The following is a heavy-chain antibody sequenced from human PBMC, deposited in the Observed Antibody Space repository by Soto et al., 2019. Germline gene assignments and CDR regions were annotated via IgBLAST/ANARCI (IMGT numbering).Heavy chain of an antibody. D-gene: IGHD6-13*01. J-gene: IGHJ4*02. CDR2: ISGSGGAT. Sequence: EVPLLESGGGVVQPGGSLRLSCAASGFTCSAYAMSWVRQAPGKGLEWVSVISGSGGATYYADSVKGRFTISRDNSKNTLYLQMNSLRAEDTAVYYCARQEYSTTWYLKYWGQGTLVTVSS. CDR3: ARQEYSTTWYLKY. CDR1: GFTCSAYA. V-gene: IGHV3-23*01.